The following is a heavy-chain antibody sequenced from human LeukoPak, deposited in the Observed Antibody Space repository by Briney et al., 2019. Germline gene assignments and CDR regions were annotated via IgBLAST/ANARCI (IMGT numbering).Heavy chain of an antibody. CDR3: ARAWYYYGMDV. V-gene: IGHV4-59*01. Sequence: SETLSLTCTVSGGSISSYYWSWIRQPPGKGLEWIGYIYYSGSTNYNPSLKSRVTISVDTSKNQFSLKLSSVTAADTAVHYCARAWYYYGMDVWGQGTTVTVSS. J-gene: IGHJ6*02. CDR1: GGSISSYY. CDR2: IYYSGST.